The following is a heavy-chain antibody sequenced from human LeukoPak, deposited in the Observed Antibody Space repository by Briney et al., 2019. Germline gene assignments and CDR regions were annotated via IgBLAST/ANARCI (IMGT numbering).Heavy chain of an antibody. Sequence: SETLSLTCTVSGGSISSYYWSWIRQPPGKGLEWIGYIYYSGSTNYNPSLKSRVTISVDTSKNQFSLKLSSVTAADTAVYYCARGEMATIGLTGRFDYWGQGTLVTVSS. CDR3: ARGEMATIGLTGRFDY. V-gene: IGHV4-59*01. D-gene: IGHD5-24*01. CDR1: GGSISSYY. CDR2: IYYSGST. J-gene: IGHJ4*02.